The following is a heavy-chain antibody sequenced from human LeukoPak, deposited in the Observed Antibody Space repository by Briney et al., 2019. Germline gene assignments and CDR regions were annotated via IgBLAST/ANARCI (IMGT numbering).Heavy chain of an antibody. CDR1: GFNVTTNY. V-gene: IGHV3-53*01. Sequence: GGSLRLSRAASGFNVTTNYMSWVRQAPGKGLEWVSVIYSGGTTYYADSVKGRFTISRDISKNTLSLQMNSQRAEDTAVYYCARGRRDGYNLGYWGQGTLVAVSS. CDR3: ARGRRDGYNLGY. CDR2: IYSGGTT. J-gene: IGHJ4*02. D-gene: IGHD5-24*01.